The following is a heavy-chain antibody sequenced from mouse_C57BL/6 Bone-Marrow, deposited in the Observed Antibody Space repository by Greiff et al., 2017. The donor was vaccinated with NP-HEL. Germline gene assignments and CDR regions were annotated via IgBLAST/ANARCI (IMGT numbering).Heavy chain of an antibody. CDR1: GFTFSSYG. Sequence: EVKLVESGGDLVKPGGSLKLSCAASGFTFSSYGMSWVRQTPDKRLEWVATISSGGSYTYYPDSVKGRFTISRDNAKNTLYLQMSSLKSEDTAMYYCARHITTVVFDYWGQGTTLTVSS. CDR2: ISSGGSYT. D-gene: IGHD1-1*01. CDR3: ARHITTVVFDY. V-gene: IGHV5-6*01. J-gene: IGHJ2*01.